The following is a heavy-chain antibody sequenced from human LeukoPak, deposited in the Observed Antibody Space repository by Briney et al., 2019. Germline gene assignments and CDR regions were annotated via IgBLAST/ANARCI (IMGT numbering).Heavy chain of an antibody. CDR1: GYSFTSSW. J-gene: IGHJ4*02. D-gene: IGHD6-19*01. V-gene: IGHV5-10-1*01. Sequence: GESLKISCKGSGYSFTSSWISWVRQMPGKGLEWMGRIDPSDSYTNYSPSFQGHVIISADKSISTAYLQWSSLKASDTAMYYCASYSSGWYGGFDYWGQGTLVTVSS. CDR2: IDPSDSYT. CDR3: ASYSSGWYGGFDY.